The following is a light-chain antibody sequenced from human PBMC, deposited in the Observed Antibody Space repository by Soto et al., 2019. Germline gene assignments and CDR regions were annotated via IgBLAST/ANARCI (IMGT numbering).Light chain of an antibody. Sequence: DIVMTQSPLSLPGTPGEPASISCRSSQSLLHSNGYNYLDWYLQKSGQSPQLLIYLGSNRSSGVPDRFSGSGSGTDFTLKISRVEAEDVGVYHCQHYNNWPITFGQGTRLEIK. CDR2: LGS. CDR3: QHYNNWPIT. J-gene: IGKJ5*01. V-gene: IGKV2-28*01. CDR1: QSLLHSNGYNY.